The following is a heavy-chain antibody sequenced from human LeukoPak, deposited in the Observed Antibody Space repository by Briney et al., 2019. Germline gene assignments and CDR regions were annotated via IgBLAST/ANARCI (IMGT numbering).Heavy chain of an antibody. V-gene: IGHV1-46*04. CDR2: INPSSGNT. D-gene: IGHD3-10*01. CDR3: ARSSSGCFCPPLAFDI. J-gene: IGHJ3*02. CDR1: GYTFTGYY. Sequence: GASVKLSCTASGYTFTGYYMHWVRQAPGQGLEWMGIINPSSGNTSYAQKLQGRVTMTRDTSTSTVYMELSSLRSEDTAVYYCARSSSGCFCPPLAFDIWGEGTMVTVSS.